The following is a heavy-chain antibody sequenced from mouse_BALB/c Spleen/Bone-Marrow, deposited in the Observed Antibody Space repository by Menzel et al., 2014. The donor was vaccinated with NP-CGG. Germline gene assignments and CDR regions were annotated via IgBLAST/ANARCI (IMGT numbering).Heavy chain of an antibody. Sequence: EVQRVESGGGLVQPGGSRKLSCAASGFTFSNFGMHWVRQAPEKGLEWVAYISSGSSIIFYADTVKGRFIISRDDPKNTLFLQMTSLRSEDTAMYYCTRGGNWDDCKGWGAGTTVTVSA. D-gene: IGHD4-1*01. CDR2: ISSGSSII. CDR3: TRGGNWDDCKG. V-gene: IGHV5-17*02. J-gene: IGHJ1*01. CDR1: GFTFSNFG.